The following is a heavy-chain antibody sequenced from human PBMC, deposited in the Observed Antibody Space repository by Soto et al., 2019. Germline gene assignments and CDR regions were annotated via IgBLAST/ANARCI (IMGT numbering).Heavy chain of an antibody. Sequence: SVKVSCKASGGTFSSYAISWVRQAPGQGLEWMGGIIPIFGTANYAQKFQGRVTITADESTSTAYMELSSLRSEDTAVYYCARVSRELRGVDYWGQGTLVTVSS. CDR1: GGTFSSYA. D-gene: IGHD1-26*01. V-gene: IGHV1-69*13. CDR3: ARVSRELRGVDY. J-gene: IGHJ4*02. CDR2: IIPIFGTA.